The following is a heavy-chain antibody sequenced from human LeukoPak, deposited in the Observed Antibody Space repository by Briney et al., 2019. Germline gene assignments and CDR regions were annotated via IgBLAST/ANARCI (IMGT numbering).Heavy chain of an antibody. CDR2: IYYSGST. Sequence: KSSETLSLTCTVSGGSISSGDYYWSWIRQPPGKGLEWIGYIYYSGSTYYNPSLKSRVTISVDTSKNQFSLKLSSVTAADTAVYYCARSNWNDCPFEWGQGTLVTVSS. V-gene: IGHV4-30-4*08. J-gene: IGHJ4*02. CDR3: ARSNWNDCPFE. CDR1: GGSISSGDYY. D-gene: IGHD1-20*01.